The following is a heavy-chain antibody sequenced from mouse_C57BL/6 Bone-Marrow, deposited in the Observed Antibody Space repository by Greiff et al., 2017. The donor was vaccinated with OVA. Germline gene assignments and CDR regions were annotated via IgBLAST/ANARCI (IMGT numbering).Heavy chain of an antibody. CDR1: GFTFTDYY. J-gene: IGHJ3*01. CDR2: IRNKANGYTT. V-gene: IGHV7-3*01. Sequence: EVKVVESGGGLVQPGGSLSLSCAASGFTFTDYYMSWVRQPPGKALEWLGFIRNKANGYTTEYSASVKGRFTISRDNSQSILYLQMNALRAEDSATYYCARWDSSGDVGAYWGQGTLVTVSA. D-gene: IGHD3-2*02. CDR3: ARWDSSGDVGAY.